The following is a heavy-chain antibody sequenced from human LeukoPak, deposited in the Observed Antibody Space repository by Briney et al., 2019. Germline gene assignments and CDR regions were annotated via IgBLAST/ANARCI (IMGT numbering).Heavy chain of an antibody. V-gene: IGHV1-18*01. CDR3: ARQRRWQQTRGYFDY. J-gene: IGHJ4*02. Sequence: ASVKVSCKASGYTFTNYGISWVRHAPGQGLEWMGWITTYNGNTNYAQKLQGRVTITTDTSTSTAYMDLRSLRSDDTAVYYCARQRRWQQTRGYFDYWGQGTQVTVSS. CDR2: ITTYNGNT. CDR1: GYTFTNYG. D-gene: IGHD5-24*01.